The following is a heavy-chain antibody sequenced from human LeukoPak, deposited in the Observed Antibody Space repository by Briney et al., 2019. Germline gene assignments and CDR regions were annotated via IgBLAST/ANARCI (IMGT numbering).Heavy chain of an antibody. Sequence: GGSLRLSCAASGFTFDDYGMSWVRQAPGKGLEWVSGINWNGGSTGYADSVKGRFTISRDNAKSSLYLQMNSLRAEDTALYYCARGHSSSWMGRGAFDYWGQGTLVTVSS. CDR1: GFTFDDYG. J-gene: IGHJ4*02. CDR3: ARGHSSSWMGRGAFDY. D-gene: IGHD6-13*01. V-gene: IGHV3-20*04. CDR2: INWNGGST.